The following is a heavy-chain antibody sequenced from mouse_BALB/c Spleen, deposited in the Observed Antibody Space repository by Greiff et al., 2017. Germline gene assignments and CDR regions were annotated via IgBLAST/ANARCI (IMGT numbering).Heavy chain of an antibody. Sequence: VKLMESGPELVKPGASVRISCKASGYTFTSYYIHWVKQRPGQGLEWIGWIYPGNVNTKYNEKFKGKATLTADKSSSTAYMQLSSLTSEDSAVYFCARSIYDYGAMDYWGQGTSVTVSS. V-gene: IGHV1S56*01. D-gene: IGHD2-3*01. CDR2: IYPGNVNT. CDR1: GYTFTSYY. CDR3: ARSIYDYGAMDY. J-gene: IGHJ4*01.